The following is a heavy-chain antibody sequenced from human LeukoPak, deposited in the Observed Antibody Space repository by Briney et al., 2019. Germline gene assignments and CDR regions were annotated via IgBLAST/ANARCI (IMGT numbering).Heavy chain of an antibody. CDR3: AKSRERNRGGVFDY. CDR2: IYTGGST. V-gene: IGHV3-53*01. J-gene: IGHJ4*02. CDR1: GFTVSSNY. Sequence: GGSLRLSCAVSGFTVSSNYMSWVRQAPGKGLGWVSTIYTGGSTYYADSVKGRFTISRDNSKNTLYLQMNSLRAEDTAVYYCAKSRERNRGGVFDYWGQGTLVTVSS. D-gene: IGHD1-1*01.